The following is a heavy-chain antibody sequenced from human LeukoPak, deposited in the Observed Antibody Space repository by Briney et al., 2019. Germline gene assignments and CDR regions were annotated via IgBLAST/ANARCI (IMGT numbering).Heavy chain of an antibody. D-gene: IGHD2-15*01. Sequence: GGSLRLSCAASGFTFSSYAMHWVRQAPGKGLEWVAVISYDGSNKYYADSVKGRFTISRDNAKNSLYLQMNSLRAEDTAVYYCARDAGYCSGGSCLTFDYWGQGTLVTVSS. CDR3: ARDAGYCSGGSCLTFDY. V-gene: IGHV3-30*04. CDR1: GFTFSSYA. CDR2: ISYDGSNK. J-gene: IGHJ4*02.